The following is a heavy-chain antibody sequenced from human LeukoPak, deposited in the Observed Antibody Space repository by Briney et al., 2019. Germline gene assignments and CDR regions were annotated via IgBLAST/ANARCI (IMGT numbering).Heavy chain of an antibody. D-gene: IGHD3-22*01. V-gene: IGHV3-21*01. J-gene: IGHJ4*02. CDR2: ISSSSSYI. CDR1: GFTFSSYS. CDR3: ARDRKSYYDSSGAIDY. Sequence: PGGSLRLSCAASGFTFSSYSMNWVRQAPGKGLEWVSSISSSSSYIYYADSVKGRFTISRDNAKNSLYLQMNSLRAEDTAVYYCARDRKSYYDSSGAIDYWGQGTLVTVSS.